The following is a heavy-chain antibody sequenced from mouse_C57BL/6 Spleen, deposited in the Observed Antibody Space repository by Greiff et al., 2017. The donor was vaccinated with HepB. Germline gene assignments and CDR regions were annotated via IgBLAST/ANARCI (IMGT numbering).Heavy chain of an antibody. V-gene: IGHV1-55*01. J-gene: IGHJ1*03. Sequence: VQLQQSGAELVKPGASVKMSCKASGYTFTSYWITWVKQRPGQGLEWIGDIYPGSGSTNYNEKFKSKATLTVDTSSSTAYMQLSSLTSEDSAVYYCAVCFYYGSSLGYFDVWGTGTTVTVSS. D-gene: IGHD1-1*01. CDR2: IYPGSGST. CDR3: AVCFYYGSSLGYFDV. CDR1: GYTFTSYW.